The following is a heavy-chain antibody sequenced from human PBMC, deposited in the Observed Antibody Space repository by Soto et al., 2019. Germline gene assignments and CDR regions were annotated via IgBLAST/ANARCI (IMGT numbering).Heavy chain of an antibody. V-gene: IGHV4-4*02. D-gene: IGHD2-15*01. CDR2: IYHSGST. Sequence: SETLSLTCAVSGGSISSSNWWSWVRQPPGKGLEWIGEIYHSGSTNYNPSLKSRVTISVDKSKNQFSLKLSSVTAADTAVYYCARSSLYYYYHGMDVWGQGTTVTVSS. J-gene: IGHJ6*02. CDR1: GGSISSSNW. CDR3: ARSSLYYYYHGMDV.